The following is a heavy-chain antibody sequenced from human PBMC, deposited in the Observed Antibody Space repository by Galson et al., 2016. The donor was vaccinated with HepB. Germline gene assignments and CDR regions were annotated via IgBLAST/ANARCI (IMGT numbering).Heavy chain of an antibody. CDR1: GFTFSSYS. J-gene: IGHJ6*02. CDR2: ISSSSSYI. V-gene: IGHV3-21*01. D-gene: IGHD4-17*01. Sequence: SLRLSCAASGFTFSSYSMNWVRQAPGKGLEWVSSISSSSSYIYYADSVKGRFTISRDNAKNSLYLQMNSLRAEDTAVYYCARDFGDYFTPWYYYSGMDVWGQGTTVTVSS. CDR3: ARDFGDYFTPWYYYSGMDV.